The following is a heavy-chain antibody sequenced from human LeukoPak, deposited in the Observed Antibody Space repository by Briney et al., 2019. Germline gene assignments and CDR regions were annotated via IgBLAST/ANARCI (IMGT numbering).Heavy chain of an antibody. CDR3: ARLDCYYGSATIAAFDR. Sequence: GTSLKISCKGSGYSFSNFKIGWGRQMPGKGLEWMGIIYPGDSGTRYSPSFQGQVTISVDKSINTAYLQWSSVKASDTAMSYCARLDCYYGSATIAAFDRLGQGTLVSDSS. CDR2: IYPGDSGT. J-gene: IGHJ4*02. CDR1: GYSFSNFK. V-gene: IGHV5-51*01. D-gene: IGHD2-21*01.